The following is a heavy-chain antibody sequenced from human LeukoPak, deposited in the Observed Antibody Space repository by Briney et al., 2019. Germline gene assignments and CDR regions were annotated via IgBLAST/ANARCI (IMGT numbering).Heavy chain of an antibody. CDR2: IYPGDSDT. J-gene: IGHJ1*01. V-gene: IGHV5-51*01. Sequence: GESLKISCKGSGYSFTSYWIGWVRQMPGKGLEWMGIIYPGDSDTRYSPSFQGQVTISADKSISTAYLQWSSLKASDTAMYYCASYGSGSYYNGIAGYFQHWGQGTLVTVSS. D-gene: IGHD3-10*01. CDR3: ASYGSGSYYNGIAGYFQH. CDR1: GYSFTSYW.